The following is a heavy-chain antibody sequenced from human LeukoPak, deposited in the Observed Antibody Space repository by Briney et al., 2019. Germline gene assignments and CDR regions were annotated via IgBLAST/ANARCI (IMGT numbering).Heavy chain of an antibody. CDR1: GGSISSYY. J-gene: IGHJ4*02. V-gene: IGHV4-59*08. Sequence: PSETLSLTCTVSGGSISSYYWSWIRQPPGKGLEWLGYVYYSGSTNYNPSLKSRVTISVDTSKNQFSLKLSSVTAADTAVYYCARHGAFYYFDYWGQGTLVTVSS. CDR2: VYYSGST. D-gene: IGHD1-26*01. CDR3: ARHGAFYYFDY.